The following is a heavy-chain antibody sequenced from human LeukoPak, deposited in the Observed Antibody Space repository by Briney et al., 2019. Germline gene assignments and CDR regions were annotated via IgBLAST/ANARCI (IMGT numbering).Heavy chain of an antibody. V-gene: IGHV4-34*01. CDR1: GGSFSGYY. D-gene: IGHD3-10*02. CDR3: ARGDVDPYVFDI. Sequence: SETLSLTCAVYGGSFSGYYWSWIRQPPGKGLEWIGEINHSGSTNYKPSLKSRVTMSVDTSKNQFSLKVNSVIAADTAVYYCARGDVDPYVFDIWGQGTMVTVSS. J-gene: IGHJ3*02. CDR2: INHSGST.